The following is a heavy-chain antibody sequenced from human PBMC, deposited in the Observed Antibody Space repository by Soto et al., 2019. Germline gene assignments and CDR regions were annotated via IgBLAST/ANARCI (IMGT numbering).Heavy chain of an antibody. CDR2: IIPMSGRP. V-gene: IGHV1-69*06. CDR3: TRRGHQSANWFDP. Sequence: QVQLVQSGAEVKTPGSSVRVSCKASGGTFNSFSIDWVRQAPGQGFEWIGGIIPMSGRPNYAQRFQGRVTFSADKSTNTVYMEVNSLTYEDTAVYYCTRRGHQSANWFDPWGQGTLVTVSS. J-gene: IGHJ5*02. CDR1: GGTFNSFS.